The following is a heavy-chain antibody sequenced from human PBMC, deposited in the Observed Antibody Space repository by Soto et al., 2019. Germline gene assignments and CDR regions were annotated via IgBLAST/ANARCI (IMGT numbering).Heavy chain of an antibody. Sequence: ASVKVSCKASGYTFTGYFIHWVRQAPGQGLEWTGWINPNSGGINYAQKFQGRVTMTRDTSISTAYMELSRLRSDDTAVYYCARWETETKDFDYWGQGTLVTVSS. V-gene: IGHV1-2*02. D-gene: IGHD1-7*01. CDR1: GYTFTGYF. CDR3: ARWETETKDFDY. J-gene: IGHJ4*02. CDR2: INPNSGGI.